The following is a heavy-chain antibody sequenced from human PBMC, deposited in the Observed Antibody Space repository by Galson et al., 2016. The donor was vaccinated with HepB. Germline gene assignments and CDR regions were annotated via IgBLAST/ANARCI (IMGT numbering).Heavy chain of an antibody. J-gene: IGHJ4*02. Sequence: SLRLSCAASGFIFTNYAMSWVRQAPGKGLEWVSTIGGRGETFFYADSVKGRFTISRDNSKDAVFLQMNSLRAEDTAIYYCAKGRNYYDNSGYFADWGQGTLVTVS. V-gene: IGHV3-23*01. CDR2: IGGRGETF. CDR1: GFIFTNYA. CDR3: AKGRNYYDNSGYFAD. D-gene: IGHD3-22*01.